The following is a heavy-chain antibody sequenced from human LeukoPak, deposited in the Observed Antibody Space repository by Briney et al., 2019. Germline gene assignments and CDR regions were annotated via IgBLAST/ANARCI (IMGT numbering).Heavy chain of an antibody. Sequence: PGGSLRLSCAASGFIFRSSWMCWVRLAPGKGLEWVANIKEDGSAKNYVDSVRGRFTISRDNAKNSLYLQMNSLRAEDTAVYYCTRDSAYNAFDIWGHGTMVTVSS. D-gene: IGHD5-12*01. CDR2: IKEDGSAK. CDR3: TRDSAYNAFDI. V-gene: IGHV3-7*01. CDR1: GFIFRSSW. J-gene: IGHJ3*02.